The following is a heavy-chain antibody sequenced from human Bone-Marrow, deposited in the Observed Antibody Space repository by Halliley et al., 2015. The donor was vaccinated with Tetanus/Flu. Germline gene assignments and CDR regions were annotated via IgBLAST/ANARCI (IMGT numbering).Heavy chain of an antibody. CDR2: IDYDGGTL. CDR3: ARNSWGIDF. Sequence: CAASGFTFRRHWMHWVRQAPGKGLLWVSRIDYDGGTLDYAASVEGRFTISRDNAANTLYLQMNSLRVEDSAVYYCARNSWGIDFWGQGTLVTVSS. D-gene: IGHD6-13*01. V-gene: IGHV3-74*01. CDR1: GFTFRRHW. J-gene: IGHJ4*02.